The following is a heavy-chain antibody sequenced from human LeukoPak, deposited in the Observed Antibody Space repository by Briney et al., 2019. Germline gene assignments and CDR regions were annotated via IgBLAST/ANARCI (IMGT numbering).Heavy chain of an antibody. D-gene: IGHD3-3*01. CDR3: ARVVSYWDFWSGYYTNYYFDY. CDR2: IYYSGST. Sequence: PSETLSLTCAVYGGSFSGYYWSWIRQPPGKGLEWIGYIYYSGSTNYNPSLKSRVTISVDTSKNQFSLKLSSVTAADTAVYYCARVVSYWDFWSGYYTNYYFDYWGQGTLVTVSS. J-gene: IGHJ4*02. V-gene: IGHV4-59*01. CDR1: GGSFSGYY.